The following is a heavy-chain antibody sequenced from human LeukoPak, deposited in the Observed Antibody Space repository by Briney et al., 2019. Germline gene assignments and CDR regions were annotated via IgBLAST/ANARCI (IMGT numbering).Heavy chain of an antibody. Sequence: SETLSLTCAVYGGSFSGYYWSWIRQPPGKGLEWIGEINHSGSTNYNPSLKSRVTISVDTSKNQFSLKLSSVTAADTAVYYCARTTVDGYYYYYMDVWGKGTTVTISS. V-gene: IGHV4-34*01. CDR2: INHSGST. J-gene: IGHJ6*03. CDR1: GGSFSGYY. CDR3: ARTTVDGYYYYYMDV. D-gene: IGHD4-17*01.